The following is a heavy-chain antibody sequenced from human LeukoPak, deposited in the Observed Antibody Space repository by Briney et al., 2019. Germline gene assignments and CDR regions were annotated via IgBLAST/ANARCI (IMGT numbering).Heavy chain of an antibody. CDR3: AREASGSYYNFDY. Sequence: GGSLRLSCAASGFTVSSNYMSWVRQAPGKGLEWVSVIYSGGSTYFADSVKGRFTISRDNSKNTLYLQMNSLRAEDTAVYYCAREASGSYYNFDYWGQGTLVTVSS. V-gene: IGHV3-53*01. J-gene: IGHJ4*02. CDR1: GFTVSSNY. CDR2: IYSGGST. D-gene: IGHD1-26*01.